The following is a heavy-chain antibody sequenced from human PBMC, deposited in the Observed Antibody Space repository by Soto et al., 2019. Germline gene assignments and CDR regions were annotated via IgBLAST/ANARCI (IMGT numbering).Heavy chain of an antibody. J-gene: IGHJ4*02. Sequence: LRLSCAASGFTFSNYVMSWFRQAPGKGLEWVSAVSDNGGITRYADSVKGRFTISRDNSQNTLYLQMLSLRADDTAIYYCAKDYWSTRYFDXWGQGTLVTVSX. D-gene: IGHD1-1*01. CDR1: GFTFSNYV. CDR3: AKDYWSTRYFDX. V-gene: IGHV3-23*01. CDR2: VSDNGGIT.